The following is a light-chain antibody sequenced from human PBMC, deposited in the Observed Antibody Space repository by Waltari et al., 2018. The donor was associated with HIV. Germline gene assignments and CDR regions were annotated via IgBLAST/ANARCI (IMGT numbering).Light chain of an antibody. CDR1: QSVSSSY. J-gene: IGKJ4*01. V-gene: IGKV3-20*01. CDR2: GAS. CDR3: QQYGSSPGT. Sequence: EIVLTQSPGTLSLSPGERATLSCRASQSVSSSYLAWYQQKPGQAPRVLIYGASSRATGIPDRFSGSGSETDFTLTISRLEPEDFAVYYCQQYGSSPGTFGGGTKVEIK.